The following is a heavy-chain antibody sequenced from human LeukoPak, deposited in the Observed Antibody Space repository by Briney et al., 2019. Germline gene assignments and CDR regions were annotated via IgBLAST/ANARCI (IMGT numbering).Heavy chain of an antibody. Sequence: GGPLRLSCIASGFTINQHAMSWVRQAPVKGLEWVASIRPGGSAVFYVDSVKGRFTFSRDNAKNSLDLQMNSLRAEDTAVYYCARFGLPYSIDLWGQGTMVTVSS. CDR2: IRPGGSAV. CDR1: GFTINQHA. V-gene: IGHV3-7*01. J-gene: IGHJ6*02. CDR3: ARFGLPYSIDL. D-gene: IGHD3/OR15-3a*01.